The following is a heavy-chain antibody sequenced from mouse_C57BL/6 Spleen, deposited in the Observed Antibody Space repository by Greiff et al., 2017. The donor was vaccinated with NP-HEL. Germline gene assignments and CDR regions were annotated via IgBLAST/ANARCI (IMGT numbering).Heavy chain of an antibody. V-gene: IGHV10-1*01. J-gene: IGHJ3*01. CDR3: VRAAYYSPFAY. D-gene: IGHD2-12*01. CDR2: IRSKSNNYAT. Sequence: EVKVVESGGGLVQPKGSLKLSCAASGFSFNTYAMNWVRQAPGKGLEWVARIRSKSNNYATYYADSVKDRFTISRDDSESMLYLQMNNLKTEDTAMYYCVRAAYYSPFAYWGQGTLVTVSA. CDR1: GFSFNTYA.